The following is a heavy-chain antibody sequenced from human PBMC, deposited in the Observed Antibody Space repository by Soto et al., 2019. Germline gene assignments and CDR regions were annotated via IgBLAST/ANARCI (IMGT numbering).Heavy chain of an antibody. Sequence: QVQLVESGGGVVQPGRSLRLSCLASGLIFSDYGMHWVRQAPGKGLEWVAVIWYDGSNKDYADSVKGRFTISRDNSKNTLYLEMNSLRVDDTAVYFCATQSGYFDYWGRGTLVTVSS. CDR2: IWYDGSNK. V-gene: IGHV3-33*01. J-gene: IGHJ4*02. CDR3: ATQSGYFDY. CDR1: GLIFSDYG.